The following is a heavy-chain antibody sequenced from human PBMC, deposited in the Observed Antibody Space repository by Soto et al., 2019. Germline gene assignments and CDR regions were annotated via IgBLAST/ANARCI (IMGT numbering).Heavy chain of an antibody. Sequence: GGSLRLSCAASGFTFSSYAMSWVRQAPGKGLEWVSAISGSGGSTYYADSVKGRFTISRGNSKNTLYLQMNSLRAEDTAVYYCAKVKDFWSGYSMDWFDPWGQGTLVTVSS. CDR1: GFTFSSYA. CDR2: ISGSGGST. D-gene: IGHD3-3*01. J-gene: IGHJ5*02. V-gene: IGHV3-23*01. CDR3: AKVKDFWSGYSMDWFDP.